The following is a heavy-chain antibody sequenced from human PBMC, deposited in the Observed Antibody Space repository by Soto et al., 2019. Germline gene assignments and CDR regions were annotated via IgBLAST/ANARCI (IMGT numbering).Heavy chain of an antibody. CDR1: GGSVSSGSYY. CDR2: IYYSGST. CDR3: ARGGYYDSSGYYYAVFDY. V-gene: IGHV4-61*01. J-gene: IGHJ4*02. D-gene: IGHD3-22*01. Sequence: SETLSLTCTVSGGSVSSGSYYWSWIRQPPGKGLEWIGYIYYSGSTNYNPSLKSRVTMSVDTSKNQYSLKLSPVTAADTAVYYCARGGYYDSSGYYYAVFDYWGQGTLVTVSS.